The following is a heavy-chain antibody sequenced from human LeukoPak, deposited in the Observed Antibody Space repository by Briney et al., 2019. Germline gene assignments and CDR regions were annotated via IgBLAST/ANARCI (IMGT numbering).Heavy chain of an antibody. D-gene: IGHD1-26*01. J-gene: IGHJ3*02. Sequence: GGSLRLSCAASGFIFSDHYMDWVRQAPGKGLEWVGRTRNEANIYTTKYAASVKGRFTISRDDSKNSLYLQMNSLKTEDTAVYYCASPVGATTVRAFDIWGQGTMVTVSS. V-gene: IGHV3-72*01. CDR2: TRNEANIYTT. CDR3: ASPVGATTVRAFDI. CDR1: GFIFSDHY.